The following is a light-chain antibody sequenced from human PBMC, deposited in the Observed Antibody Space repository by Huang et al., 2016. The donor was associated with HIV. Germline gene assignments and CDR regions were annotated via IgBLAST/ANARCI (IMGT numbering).Light chain of an antibody. CDR3: QQYNSWHT. V-gene: IGKV3-15*01. CDR2: DAS. CDR1: QIVGTN. Sequence: EIVMTQSPVTLSVSPGQRATLSCRASQIVGTNLAWYQQKSGQAPRLLIYDASTRATGISARFSGSGFETEFTLTISSLQSEDVAVYYCQQYNSWHTFGQGTKLEIK. J-gene: IGKJ2*01.